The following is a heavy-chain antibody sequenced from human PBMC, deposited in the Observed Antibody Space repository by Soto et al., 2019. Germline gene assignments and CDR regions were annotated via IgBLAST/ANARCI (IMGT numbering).Heavy chain of an antibody. Sequence: SETLSLTCTVSGGSISSGGYYWSWIRQHPGKGLEWIGYIYYSGSTDYNPSLKSRVTISVDTSKNQFSLKLSSVTAADTAVYYCARDLMTTVAAGGMDVWGQGTTVTVSS. CDR1: GGSISSGGYY. J-gene: IGHJ6*02. CDR2: IYYSGST. V-gene: IGHV4-31*03. CDR3: ARDLMTTVAAGGMDV. D-gene: IGHD4-17*01.